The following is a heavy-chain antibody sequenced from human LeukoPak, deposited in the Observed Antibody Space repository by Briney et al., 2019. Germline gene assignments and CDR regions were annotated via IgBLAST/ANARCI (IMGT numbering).Heavy chain of an antibody. Sequence: PSETLSLTCTVSGGSISSYYWSWIRQPPGKGLEWIGYIYYSGSTNYNPYLKSRVTISVDTSKNQFSLKLSSVTAADTAVYYCARDSQRVYDFWSGPAHFDYWGQGTLVTVSS. CDR1: GGSISSYY. D-gene: IGHD3-3*01. J-gene: IGHJ4*02. V-gene: IGHV4-59*01. CDR2: IYYSGST. CDR3: ARDSQRVYDFWSGPAHFDY.